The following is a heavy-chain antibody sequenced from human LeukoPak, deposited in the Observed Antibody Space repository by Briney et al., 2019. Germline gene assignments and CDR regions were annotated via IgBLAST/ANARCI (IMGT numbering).Heavy chain of an antibody. CDR3: AKAPNIAAETWIDY. V-gene: IGHV3-23*01. CDR1: GFTFSSYA. D-gene: IGHD6-13*01. CDR2: ISGSGIST. J-gene: IGHJ4*02. Sequence: GGSLRLSCAASGFTFSSYALSWVRQAPGKGLEWVSTISGSGISTYSADSVKGRFTISRDNPKNTPYLQMDSLRAEDTAVYYCAKAPNIAAETWIDYWGQGTLVTVSS.